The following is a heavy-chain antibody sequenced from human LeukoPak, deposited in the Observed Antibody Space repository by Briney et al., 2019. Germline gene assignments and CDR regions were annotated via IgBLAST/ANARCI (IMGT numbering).Heavy chain of an antibody. CDR3: ARDVLAAPYYYYYMDV. CDR1: GGSISSYY. Sequence: SETLSLTCTVSGGSISSYYWSWIRQPPGKGLEWIGYIYYSGSTNYNPSLKSRVAISVDTSKNQFSLKLSSVTAADTAVYYCARDVLAAPYYYYYMDVWGKGTTVTVSS. CDR2: IYYSGST. V-gene: IGHV4-59*01. J-gene: IGHJ6*03. D-gene: IGHD3-9*01.